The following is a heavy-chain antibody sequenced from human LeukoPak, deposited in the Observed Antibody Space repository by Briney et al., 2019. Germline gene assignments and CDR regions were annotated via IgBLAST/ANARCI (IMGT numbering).Heavy chain of an antibody. Sequence: SETLSLTCTVSGGSISSSSYYWGWIRQPPGKGLEWIGSIYYSGSTYYNPSLKSRVTISVDTSKNQFSLKLSSVTAADTAMYYCARHDPMATIKYYFDYWGQGTLVTVSS. J-gene: IGHJ4*02. CDR3: ARHDPMATIKYYFDY. CDR2: IYYSGST. V-gene: IGHV4-39*01. D-gene: IGHD5-24*01. CDR1: GGSISSSSYY.